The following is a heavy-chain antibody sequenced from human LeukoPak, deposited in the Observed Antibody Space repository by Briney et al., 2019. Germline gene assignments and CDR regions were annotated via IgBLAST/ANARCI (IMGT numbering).Heavy chain of an antibody. CDR3: ARHADAVTTPFDY. CDR2: IYTSGST. Sequence: SETLSLTCTVSGGSISSYYWSWNRQPPGKGLEWIGYIYTSGSTNYNPSLKSRVTISVDTSKNQFSLKLSSVTAADTAVYYCARHADAVTTPFDYWGQGTLVTVSP. J-gene: IGHJ4*02. D-gene: IGHD4-17*01. V-gene: IGHV4-4*09. CDR1: GGSISSYY.